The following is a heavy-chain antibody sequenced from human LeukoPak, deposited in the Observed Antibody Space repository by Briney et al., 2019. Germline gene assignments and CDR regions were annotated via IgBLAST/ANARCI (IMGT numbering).Heavy chain of an antibody. CDR2: ITATGDTA. J-gene: IGHJ4*02. CDR1: GFTFTKCA. Sequence: GGSLRLSCVASGFTFTKCAMSWIRQAPGKGLEWVAIITATGDTAYYADSVKGRLTISRDNSRNTVYMQMDSLRAEDTAIYYCAGDRNSDWYSPLDYWGQGSQVTVSP. CDR3: AGDRNSDWYSPLDY. V-gene: IGHV3-23*01. D-gene: IGHD6-19*01.